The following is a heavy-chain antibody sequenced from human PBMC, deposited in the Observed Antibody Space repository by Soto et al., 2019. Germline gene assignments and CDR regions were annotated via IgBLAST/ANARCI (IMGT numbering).Heavy chain of an antibody. J-gene: IGHJ6*02. CDR1: GFTFTNAW. CDR2: IKMKSEGATT. Sequence: EVQLVESGGGLVTPGGSLRLSCAACGFTFTNAWMNWVRQAPGKGLEWVGLIKMKSEGATTHYAAPVNGRFTISRDDSKKMLYLQMSNLKTEDTAVYYCTTLGSHYFYHNFDVWGQGTTVTVP. D-gene: IGHD1-26*01. V-gene: IGHV3-15*07. CDR3: TTLGSHYFYHNFDV.